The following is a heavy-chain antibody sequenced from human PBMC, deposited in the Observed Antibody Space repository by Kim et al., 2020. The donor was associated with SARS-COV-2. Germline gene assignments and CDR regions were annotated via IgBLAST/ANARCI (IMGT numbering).Heavy chain of an antibody. J-gene: IGHJ3*02. V-gene: IGHV4-34*01. CDR2: INHSGST. D-gene: IGHD5-18*01. CDR3: ARGGGYSYGPDAFDI. Sequence: SETLSLTCAVYGGSFSGYYWSWIRQPPGKGLEWIGEINHSGSTNYNPSLKSRVTISVDTSKNQFSLKLSSVTAADTAVYYCARGGGYSYGPDAFDIWGQG. CDR1: GGSFSGYY.